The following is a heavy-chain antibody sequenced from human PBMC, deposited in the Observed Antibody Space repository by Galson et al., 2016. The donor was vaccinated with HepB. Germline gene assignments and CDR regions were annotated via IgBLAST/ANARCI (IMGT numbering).Heavy chain of an antibody. CDR1: GITFRNYG. J-gene: IGHJ3*01. D-gene: IGHD1-1*01. Sequence: SLRLSCAASGITFRNYGMHWVRQAPGKGLEWVAVIWYDGSNKNYVDSVKGRFTISRDNSKNTLYLQMNSLRADDTAVYYCTRDPFPGALDVWGQGTMVIVAS. V-gene: IGHV3-33*01. CDR2: IWYDGSNK. CDR3: TRDPFPGALDV.